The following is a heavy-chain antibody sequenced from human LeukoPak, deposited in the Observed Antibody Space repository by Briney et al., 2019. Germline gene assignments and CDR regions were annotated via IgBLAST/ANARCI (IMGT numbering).Heavy chain of an antibody. D-gene: IGHD5-24*01. J-gene: IGHJ4*02. CDR2: ISTGSSSI. V-gene: IGHV3-48*01. CDR3: ARSARGDGYNPYYFNY. Sequence: GGSLRLSCAASGFTFSSYSMNWVRQAPGKGLEWVSFISTGSSSIYYADSVKGRFTISRDNAKNSLYLQMNSLRAEDTALYYCARSARGDGYNPYYFNYWGQGTLVTVSS. CDR1: GFTFSSYS.